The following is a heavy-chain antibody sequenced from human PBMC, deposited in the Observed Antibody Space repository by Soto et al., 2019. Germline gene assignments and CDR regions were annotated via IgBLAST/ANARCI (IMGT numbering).Heavy chain of an antibody. CDR1: GYTFTSYY. J-gene: IGHJ3*02. Sequence: ASVKVSCKASGYTFTSYYMHWVRQAPGQGLEWMGIINPSGGSTSYAQKFQGRVTMTRDTSTSTVYMELSSLRSEDTAVYYCARGGLRREYQPKLNNAFDIWGQGTMVTVSS. V-gene: IGHV1-46*03. D-gene: IGHD2-2*01. CDR2: INPSGGST. CDR3: ARGGLRREYQPKLNNAFDI.